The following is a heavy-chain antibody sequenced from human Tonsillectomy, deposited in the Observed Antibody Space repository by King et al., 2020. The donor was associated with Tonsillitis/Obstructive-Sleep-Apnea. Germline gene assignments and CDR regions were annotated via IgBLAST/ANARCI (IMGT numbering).Heavy chain of an antibody. V-gene: IGHV3-15*01. CDR1: GFTFSNDW. Sequence: VQLVESGGGLVKPGGSLRLSCAASGFTFSNDWMIWVRQAPGKGLEVVGRLKSKSSGGTTDYAAPVKGRFTISGDDSKNALYLKMNSLKTEDTAVYYCTSSLTTRGAFDIWGQGTMVTVSS. D-gene: IGHD2-2*01. CDR3: TSSLTTRGAFDI. J-gene: IGHJ3*02. CDR2: LKSKSSGGTT.